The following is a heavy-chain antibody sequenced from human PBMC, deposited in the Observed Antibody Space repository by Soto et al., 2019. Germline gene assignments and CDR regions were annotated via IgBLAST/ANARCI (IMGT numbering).Heavy chain of an antibody. CDR2: IYYSGST. V-gene: IGHV4-39*01. J-gene: IGHJ6*02. D-gene: IGHD4-17*01. Sequence: SETLSLTCTVSGGSISSSSYYWGWIRQPPGKGLEWIGSIYYSGSTYYNPSLKSRVTISVDTSKNQFSLKLSSVTAADTAVYYCASSTDYGDYLYSNYYYYGMDVWGQGTTVTVSS. CDR1: GGSISSSSYY. CDR3: ASSTDYGDYLYSNYYYYGMDV.